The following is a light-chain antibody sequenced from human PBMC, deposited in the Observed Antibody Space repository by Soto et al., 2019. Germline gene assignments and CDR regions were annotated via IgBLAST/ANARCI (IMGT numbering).Light chain of an antibody. CDR2: GAS. Sequence: DIQMTQSPSSLSASVGDRVTITWQASQDIRKYLNWYQQKPGRAPKLLIYGASNLETGVPSRFSGSGYGTDFTFTISSLQPEDIATYYCQHYDNLPPFTFGPGTKVAIK. J-gene: IGKJ3*01. V-gene: IGKV1-33*01. CDR1: QDIRKY. CDR3: QHYDNLPPFT.